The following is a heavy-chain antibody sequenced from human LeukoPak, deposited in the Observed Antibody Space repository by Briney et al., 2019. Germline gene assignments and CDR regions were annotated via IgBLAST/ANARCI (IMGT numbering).Heavy chain of an antibody. D-gene: IGHD3-10*01. Sequence: ASVKVSCKASGYTFTSYGISWVRQAPGQGLEWMGWISAYNGNTNYAQKLQGRVTMTTDTSTSTAYMELRSLRSDDTAVYYCARDLGSGSYYYYYYYMDVWGKGTMVTISS. CDR3: ARDLGSGSYYYYYYYMDV. CDR2: ISAYNGNT. CDR1: GYTFTSYG. V-gene: IGHV1-18*01. J-gene: IGHJ6*03.